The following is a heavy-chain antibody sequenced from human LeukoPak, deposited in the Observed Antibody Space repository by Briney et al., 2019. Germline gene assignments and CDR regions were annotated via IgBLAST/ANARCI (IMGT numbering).Heavy chain of an antibody. CDR1: GFTFSSYA. CDR3: AKTPRYDFWSGYYSDY. CDR2: ISGSGGST. J-gene: IGHJ4*02. D-gene: IGHD3-3*01. V-gene: IGHV3-23*01. Sequence: GGSLRLSCAASGFTFSSYAMSWVRQAPGKGLEWVSAISGSGGSTYYADSVKGRLTIPRDNSKNTLYLQMNSLRAEDTAVYYCAKTPRYDFWSGYYSDYWGQGTLVTVSS.